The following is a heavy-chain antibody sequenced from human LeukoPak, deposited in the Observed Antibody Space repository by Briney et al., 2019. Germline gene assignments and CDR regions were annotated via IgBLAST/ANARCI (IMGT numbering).Heavy chain of an antibody. J-gene: IGHJ3*02. Sequence: ASVKVSCKASGYTFTSYDINWVRQATGQGLEWMGIINPSGGSTSYAQKFQGRVTMTRDTSTSTVYMELSSLRSEDTAVYYCARAEISGSYYEDDAFDIWGQGTMVTVSS. D-gene: IGHD1-26*01. V-gene: IGHV1-46*01. CDR1: GYTFTSYD. CDR2: INPSGGST. CDR3: ARAEISGSYYEDDAFDI.